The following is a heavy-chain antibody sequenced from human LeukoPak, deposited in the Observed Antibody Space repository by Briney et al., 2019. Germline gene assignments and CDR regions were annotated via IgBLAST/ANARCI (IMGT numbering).Heavy chain of an antibody. Sequence: GKSLRLSCAASGFTFSNYAMHWVRQAPGKGLEWVSLISSGGTYEYYADSVKGRFTISRDNAKNTLSLQLNSLRAEDTAVYYCASSGITVTTSYFYYMDVWGKGTTVTVSS. CDR2: ISSGGTYE. V-gene: IGHV3-30*07. D-gene: IGHD4-17*01. CDR3: ASSGITVTTSYFYYMDV. CDR1: GFTFSNYA. J-gene: IGHJ6*03.